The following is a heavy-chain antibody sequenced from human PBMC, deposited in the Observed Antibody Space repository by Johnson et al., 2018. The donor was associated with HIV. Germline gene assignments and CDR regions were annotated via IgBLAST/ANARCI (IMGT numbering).Heavy chain of an antibody. V-gene: IGHV3-30-3*01. J-gene: IGHJ3*02. CDR2: ISYDGSNK. D-gene: IGHD6-19*01. CDR1: GFTFSSYA. CDR3: SRGGSGWSHDAFDI. Sequence: VHLVESGGGVVQPGRSLRLSCAASGFTFSSYAMHWVRQAPGKGLEWVAVISYDGSNKYYADSVKGRFTISRDNSKNTLYLQMNSLRAEDTAVYYCSRGGSGWSHDAFDIWGQGTMVTVSS.